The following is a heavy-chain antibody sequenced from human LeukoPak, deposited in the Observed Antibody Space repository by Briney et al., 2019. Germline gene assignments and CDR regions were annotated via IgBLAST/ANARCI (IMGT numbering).Heavy chain of an antibody. Sequence: AGGSLRLSCAASGFTFRTYAMSWVRQAPGKGLEWVSGISDSGDGTYYAESVKGRFTISRDNSKNTVFLQMNSLRADDTAKYYCAKDIAPGSWHTPRDFWGQGTLVTASS. CDR1: GFTFRTYA. D-gene: IGHD6-13*01. CDR2: ISDSGDGT. CDR3: AKDIAPGSWHTPRDF. J-gene: IGHJ4*02. V-gene: IGHV3-23*01.